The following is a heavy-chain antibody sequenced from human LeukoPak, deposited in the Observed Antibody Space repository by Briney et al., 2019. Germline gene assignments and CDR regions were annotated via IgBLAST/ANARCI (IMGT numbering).Heavy chain of an antibody. D-gene: IGHD2-2*01. Sequence: GGSLRLSCAASGFTFSSYSMNWVRQAPGKGLEWVSSISSSSSYIYYADSVKGRFTISRDNAKNSLYLQMNSLRAEDTAVYYCARDTKVPAQYFQHWGQGTLVTVSS. V-gene: IGHV3-21*01. CDR2: ISSSSSYI. J-gene: IGHJ1*01. CDR1: GFTFSSYS. CDR3: ARDTKVPAQYFQH.